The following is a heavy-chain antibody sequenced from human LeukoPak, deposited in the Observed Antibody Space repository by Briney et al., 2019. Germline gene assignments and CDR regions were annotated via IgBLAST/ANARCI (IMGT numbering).Heavy chain of an antibody. CDR1: GGSISSGGYS. D-gene: IGHD4-23*01. J-gene: IGHJ4*02. Sequence: SETLSLTCAVSGGSISSGGYSWSWIRQPPGKGLEWIGYIYHSGSTYYNPSLKSRVTISVDRSKNQFSLKLSSVTAADTGVYYCASRDDYGGYFDYWGQGTLVTVSS. V-gene: IGHV4-30-2*01. CDR3: ASRDDYGGYFDY. CDR2: IYHSGST.